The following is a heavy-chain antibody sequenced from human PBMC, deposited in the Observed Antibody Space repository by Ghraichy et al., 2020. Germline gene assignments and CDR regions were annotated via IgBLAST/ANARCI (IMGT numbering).Heavy chain of an antibody. V-gene: IGHV1-18*01. Sequence: ASVKVSCKASGYIFTTSAISWVRQAPGQGLEWVGWVTAYNDDTTYAQKFQGRVTMTTDTSTTTAYMDLRSLRSDDTAVYYCVGDGRFMSRGVAQLDDAFDIWGQGTMVTVSS. J-gene: IGHJ3*02. CDR1: GYIFTTSA. CDR2: VTAYNDDT. D-gene: IGHD3-10*01. CDR3: VGDGRFMSRGVAQLDDAFDI.